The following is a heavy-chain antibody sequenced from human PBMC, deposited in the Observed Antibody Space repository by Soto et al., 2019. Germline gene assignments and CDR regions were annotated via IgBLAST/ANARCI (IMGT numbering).Heavy chain of an antibody. CDR3: ARQGVWGTDYFYMDV. CDR1: GGSISTYY. Sequence: SETLSLTCTVSGGSISTYYWSWIRQPSGKGLEWIGYIYYSGSTDYNPSIKIRVTMSVDTSKNPFSLKLSPVTAADTAVYYCARQGVWGTDYFYMDVWGKGTTVSVSS. J-gene: IGHJ6*03. CDR2: IYYSGST. D-gene: IGHD3-16*01. V-gene: IGHV4-59*08.